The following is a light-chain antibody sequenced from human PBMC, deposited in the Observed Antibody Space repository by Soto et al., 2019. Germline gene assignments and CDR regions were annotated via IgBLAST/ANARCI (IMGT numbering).Light chain of an antibody. CDR2: DAS. CDR1: QSISSY. Sequence: DIPMTQSPSSLSASVGDRVTITCRASQSISSYLNWYQQKPGKAPKLLIYDASSLQSGVPLRFSGSGSGTDITLTISSLQPEDFATYYCHQTYSTPWTFGPGTKVEIK. CDR3: HQTYSTPWT. J-gene: IGKJ1*01. V-gene: IGKV1-39*01.